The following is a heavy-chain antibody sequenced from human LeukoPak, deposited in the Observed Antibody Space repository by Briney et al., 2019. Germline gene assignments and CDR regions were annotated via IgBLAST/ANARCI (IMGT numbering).Heavy chain of an antibody. Sequence: GGSLRLSCAASGFTFSSYAMSWVRQAPGKGLEWVSAISGSGDSTYSTDSVKGRFTISRDNSKNTLYLQMNSLRAEDTAVYYCAKKVPAHWGSYFDYWGQGTLVTVSS. J-gene: IGHJ4*02. D-gene: IGHD7-27*01. CDR2: ISGSGDST. CDR3: AKKVPAHWGSYFDY. V-gene: IGHV3-23*01. CDR1: GFTFSSYA.